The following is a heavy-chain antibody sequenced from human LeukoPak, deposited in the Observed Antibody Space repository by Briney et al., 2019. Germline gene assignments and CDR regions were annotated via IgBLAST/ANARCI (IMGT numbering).Heavy chain of an antibody. D-gene: IGHD5-24*01. CDR2: IIPIFGTA. Sequence: SVKVSCKASGGTFSSYAISWVRQAPGQGLEWMGGIIPIFGTANYAQKFQGRVTITADESTSTAYRELSSLRSEDTAVYYCARRRDGYNPGSKWFDPWGQGTLVTVSS. CDR3: ARRRDGYNPGSKWFDP. V-gene: IGHV1-69*13. J-gene: IGHJ5*02. CDR1: GGTFSSYA.